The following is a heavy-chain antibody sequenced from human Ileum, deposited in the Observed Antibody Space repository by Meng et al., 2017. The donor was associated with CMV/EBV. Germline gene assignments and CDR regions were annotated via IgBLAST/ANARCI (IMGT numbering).Heavy chain of an antibody. Sequence: GRSLRLSCGASGFTFKTHVMNWVRQAPGKGPEWVSSISGSGSNTYYADSVKGRFTISRDNSKNIFYLQMSSLRGEDTAVYYCTKNVKGGYCTSTSCFIPGMDVWGQGTTVTVSS. CDR1: GFTFKTHV. J-gene: IGHJ6*02. CDR3: TKNVKGGYCTSTSCFIPGMDV. CDR2: ISGSGSNT. V-gene: IGHV3-23*01. D-gene: IGHD2-2*01.